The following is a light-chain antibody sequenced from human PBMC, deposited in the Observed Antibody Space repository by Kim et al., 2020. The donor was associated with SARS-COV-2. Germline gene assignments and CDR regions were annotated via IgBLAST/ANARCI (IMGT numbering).Light chain of an antibody. Sequence: EIVMTQSPATLSVSPGERATLSCRASQSFGTNLAWYQQKPGQAPRLLLYGTSIRATGIPARFSGSGSGTEFTLTISSLQSEDFAVYYCQPYNNWPLPCTFGQGTKLEI. CDR3: QPYNNWPLPCT. CDR2: GTS. J-gene: IGKJ2*02. CDR1: QSFGTN. V-gene: IGKV3-15*01.